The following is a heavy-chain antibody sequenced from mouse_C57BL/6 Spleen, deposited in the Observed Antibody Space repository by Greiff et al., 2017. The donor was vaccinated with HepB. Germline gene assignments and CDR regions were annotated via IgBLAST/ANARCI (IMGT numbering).Heavy chain of an antibody. J-gene: IGHJ4*01. CDR2: IYPGSGNT. Sequence: QVQLQQSGAELVRPGASVKLSCKASGYTFTDYYINWVKQRPGQGLEWIARIYPGSGNTYYNEKFKGKATLTAEKSSSTAYMQLSSLTSEDSAVYFCASLGDSYYSNHYAMDYWGQGTSVTVSS. D-gene: IGHD2-5*01. CDR3: ASLGDSYYSNHYAMDY. CDR1: GYTFTDYY. V-gene: IGHV1-76*01.